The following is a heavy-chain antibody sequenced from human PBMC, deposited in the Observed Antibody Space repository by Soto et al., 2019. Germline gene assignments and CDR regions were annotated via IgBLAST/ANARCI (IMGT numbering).Heavy chain of an antibody. CDR1: GYTFTDCY. CDR2: INPKSGGT. Sequence: GASVKVSCKASGYTFTDCYIHWVRQAPGQGLEWMGWINPKSGGTNIAQRFKGRVNMTRDMSISTVYMEMTSVTAADRAMYFCARYNSYAIDYWGRGTLVTVSS. V-gene: IGHV1-2*02. D-gene: IGHD2-8*01. J-gene: IGHJ4*02. CDR3: ARYNSYAIDY.